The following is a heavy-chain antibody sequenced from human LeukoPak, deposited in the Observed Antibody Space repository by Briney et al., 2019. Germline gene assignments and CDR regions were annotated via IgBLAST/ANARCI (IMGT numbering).Heavy chain of an antibody. CDR2: IYYSGST. Sequence: PSETLSLTCTVSGGSISSYYWSWIRQPPGKGLEWIGYIYYSGSTNYNPSLKSRVTISVDTSKNQFSLKQSSVTAADTAVYYCARVPGDYYFDYWGQGTLVTVSS. CDR3: ARVPGDYYFDY. V-gene: IGHV4-59*01. J-gene: IGHJ4*02. D-gene: IGHD7-27*01. CDR1: GGSISSYY.